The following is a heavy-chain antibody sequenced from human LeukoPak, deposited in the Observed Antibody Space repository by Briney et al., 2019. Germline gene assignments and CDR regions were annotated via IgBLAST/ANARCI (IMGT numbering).Heavy chain of an antibody. J-gene: IGHJ5*02. CDR1: GGSISSSSYY. CDR2: IYHSGST. D-gene: IGHD5-24*01. Sequence: SETLSLTCTVSGGSISSSSYYWSWIRQPPGKGLEWIGYIYHSGSTYYNPSLKSRVTISVDRSKNQFSLKLSSVTAEDTAVYYCARWSSGDGYNYWFDPWGQGTLVTVFS. CDR3: ARWSSGDGYNYWFDP. V-gene: IGHV4-30-2*01.